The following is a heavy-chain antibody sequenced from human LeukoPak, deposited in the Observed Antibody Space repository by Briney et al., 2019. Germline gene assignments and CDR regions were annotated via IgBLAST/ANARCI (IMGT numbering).Heavy chain of an antibody. Sequence: GRSLRLSCAASGFTFSSYGMHWVRQAPGKGLEWVAVIWYDGSNKYYADSVKGRFTISRDNSKNTLYLQMNSLRAEDTAVYYCARELGGYSYGAGFDYWGQGTLVTVSS. J-gene: IGHJ4*02. CDR3: ARELGGYSYGAGFDY. CDR1: GFTFSSYG. V-gene: IGHV3-33*01. D-gene: IGHD5-18*01. CDR2: IWYDGSNK.